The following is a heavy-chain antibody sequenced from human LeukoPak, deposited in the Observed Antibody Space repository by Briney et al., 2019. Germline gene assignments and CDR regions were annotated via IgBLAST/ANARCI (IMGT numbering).Heavy chain of an antibody. CDR2: ISSSSSYI. CDR3: ARDVKGRWELLGSHDY. J-gene: IGHJ4*02. V-gene: IGHV3-21*06. D-gene: IGHD1-26*01. Sequence: PGGSLRLSCAASGFTFSNAWMSWVRQAPGKGLEWVSSISSSSSYIYYADSVKGRFTISRDNAKNSLYLQMNSLRVEDTAVYYCARDVKGRWELLGSHDYWGQGTLVTASS. CDR1: GFTFSNAW.